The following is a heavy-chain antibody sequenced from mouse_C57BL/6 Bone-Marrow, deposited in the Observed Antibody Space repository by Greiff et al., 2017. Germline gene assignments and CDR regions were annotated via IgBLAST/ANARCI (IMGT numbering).Heavy chain of an antibody. J-gene: IGHJ3*01. CDR1: GFTFSSYG. D-gene: IGHD4-1*02. Sequence: EVMLVESGGDLVKPGGSLKLSCAGSGFTFSSYGMSWVRQTPDKRLEWVATISSGGSYTYYPDSVKGRFTISRDNAKNTLYLQMRRLKSEDTAMYYCARQQLGRFAYWGQGTLVTVSA. V-gene: IGHV5-6*01. CDR3: ARQQLGRFAY. CDR2: ISSGGSYT.